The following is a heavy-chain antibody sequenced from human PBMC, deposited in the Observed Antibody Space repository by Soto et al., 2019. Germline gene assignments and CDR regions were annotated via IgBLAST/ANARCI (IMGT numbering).Heavy chain of an antibody. J-gene: IGHJ5*02. Sequence: GGSLRLSCAASGFTFSSYWMHWVRQAPGKGLVWVSRINGDGSSTFYADSVKGRFTISRDNAKNTLYLQMNSLTSEDTAVYFCAAEIDDYADFNHWGQGTPVTVSS. V-gene: IGHV3-74*01. CDR3: AAEIDDYADFNH. CDR2: INGDGSST. CDR1: GFTFSSYW. D-gene: IGHD4-17*01.